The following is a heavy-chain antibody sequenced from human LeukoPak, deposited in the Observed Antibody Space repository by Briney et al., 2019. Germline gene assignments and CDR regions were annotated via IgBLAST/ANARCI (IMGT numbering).Heavy chain of an antibody. J-gene: IGHJ4*02. CDR3: ARASDGSGLFDY. Sequence: PGRSLRLSCAASGFTFSGYAMHWVRQVPGKGLEWVAITSHDESNKYYADSVEGRFTISRDNAKNSLFLQMNSLRAEDTAVYYCARASDGSGLFDYWGQGTLVTVSS. CDR2: TSHDESNK. CDR1: GFTFSGYA. V-gene: IGHV3-30*04. D-gene: IGHD3-3*01.